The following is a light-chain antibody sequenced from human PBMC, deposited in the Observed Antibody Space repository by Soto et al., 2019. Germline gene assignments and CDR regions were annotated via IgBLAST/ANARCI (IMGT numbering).Light chain of an antibody. CDR3: QQSFSTPPT. CDR2: AAS. J-gene: IGKJ1*01. V-gene: IGKV1-39*01. CDR1: QSISSF. Sequence: EILINQSPSSLSASVVDRVSIACWTSQSISSFLTWNQQKAGKAPKLLIYAASSLQSGVPSRFSGSGSGTDFTLTISSLQPEDFASYYCQQSFSTPPTFGQGTKVDI.